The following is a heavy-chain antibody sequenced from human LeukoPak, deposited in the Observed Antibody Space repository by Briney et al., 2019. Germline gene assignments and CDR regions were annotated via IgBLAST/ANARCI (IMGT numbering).Heavy chain of an antibody. D-gene: IGHD3-10*01. CDR2: MSSIGCTI. V-gene: IGHV3-48*03. Sequence: GGSLRLSCAASGFTFSSYEMNWVRQAPGKGLEWVSYMSSIGCTIYYADSVKGRFTISRDKAKNSLYLQMNSLRGEDRAVYYCASHYGSGSYYHYFDYWGQGTLVTVSS. CDR3: ASHYGSGSYYHYFDY. J-gene: IGHJ4*02. CDR1: GFTFSSYE.